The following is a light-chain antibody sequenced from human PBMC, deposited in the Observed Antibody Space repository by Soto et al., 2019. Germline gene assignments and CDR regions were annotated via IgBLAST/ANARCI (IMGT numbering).Light chain of an antibody. CDR3: SSYTNINTLV. J-gene: IGLJ2*01. V-gene: IGLV2-14*03. Sequence: QSALTQPASVSGSPGHSITISCTGTSGDVGGYNYVSWYQHHPGKVPKLIIFDVNNRPSGVSDRFSGSKSGNAASLTISGLQAEDEADYYCSSYTNINTLVFGGGTKLTVL. CDR2: DVN. CDR1: SGDVGGYNY.